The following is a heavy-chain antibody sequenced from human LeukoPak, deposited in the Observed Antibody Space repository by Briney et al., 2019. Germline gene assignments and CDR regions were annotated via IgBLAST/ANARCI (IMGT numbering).Heavy chain of an antibody. CDR2: VDPEDGET. D-gene: IGHD2/OR15-2a*01. CDR1: GYSFTDYY. Sequence: GASVTVSCKASGYSFTDYYIHWVQQAPGKGLEWMGRVDPEDGETIYAENFQGRVTMTADTSTDTAYMELRSDDTAVYYCTTMSAAYFLVWGQGTLVTVSS. CDR3: TTMSAAYFLV. J-gene: IGHJ4*02. V-gene: IGHV1-69-2*01.